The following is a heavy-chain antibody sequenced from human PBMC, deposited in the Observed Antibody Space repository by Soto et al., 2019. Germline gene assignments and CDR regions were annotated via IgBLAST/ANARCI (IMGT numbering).Heavy chain of an antibody. J-gene: IGHJ6*02. D-gene: IGHD2-2*01. CDR3: ARYRSTSSGMDV. CDR2: ISSSSSYT. V-gene: IGHV3-11*06. Sequence: PGGSLRLSCAASGFTFSDYYMSWIRQAPGKGLEWVSYISSSSSYTNYADSVKGRFTISRDNAKNSLYLQMNSLRAEDTAVYYCARYRSTSSGMDVWGQGTTVTVSS. CDR1: GFTFSDYY.